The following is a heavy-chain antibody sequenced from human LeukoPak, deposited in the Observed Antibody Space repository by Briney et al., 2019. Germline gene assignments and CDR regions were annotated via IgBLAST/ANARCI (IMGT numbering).Heavy chain of an antibody. CDR2: IYYSGST. J-gene: IGHJ4*02. V-gene: IGHV4-39*07. Sequence: SETLSLTCTVSGGSISTSNYYWGWIRQPPGKGLEWIGSIYYSGSTYYNPSLKSRVTISVDTSKNQFSLKLSSVTAADTAVYYCARGPYYDSSGYFGYWGQGTLVTVSS. CDR1: GGSISTSNYY. CDR3: ARGPYYDSSGYFGY. D-gene: IGHD3-22*01.